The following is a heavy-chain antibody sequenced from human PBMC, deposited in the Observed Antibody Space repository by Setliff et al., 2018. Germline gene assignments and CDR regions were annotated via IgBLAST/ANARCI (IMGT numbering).Heavy chain of an antibody. V-gene: IGHV4-39*07. CDR1: GGSISSMSYY. CDR2: IYHSGSS. CDR3: ARTHCTTTSCFYFHY. D-gene: IGHD2-2*01. Sequence: PSATLSLTCTVSGGSISSMSYYWGWIRQPPGKGLEWIGSIYHSGSSYYNSSLRSRVTISVDTSKNQFSLKLTSVTAADTAVYYCARTHCTTTSCFYFHYWGQGTVVTVSS. J-gene: IGHJ4*02.